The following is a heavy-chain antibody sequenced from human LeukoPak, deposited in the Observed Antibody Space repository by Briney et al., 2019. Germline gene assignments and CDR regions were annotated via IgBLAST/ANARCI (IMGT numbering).Heavy chain of an antibody. V-gene: IGHV5-51*01. D-gene: IGHD6-13*01. Sequence: GESLKISCRGSGYTFTTYWIGWVRQKPGKGPEWMGIIYPSDSDTRYSPSFQGQVTISADKSISTAYLQWSSLKASDTAMYYCARVRSSWYDNAFDIWGQGTMVTVFS. CDR2: IYPSDSDT. CDR3: ARVRSSWYDNAFDI. CDR1: GYTFTTYW. J-gene: IGHJ3*02.